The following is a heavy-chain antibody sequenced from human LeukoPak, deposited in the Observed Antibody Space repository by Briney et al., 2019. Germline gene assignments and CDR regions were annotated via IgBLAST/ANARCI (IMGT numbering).Heavy chain of an antibody. J-gene: IGHJ6*02. D-gene: IGHD1-1*01. Sequence: GASVKFSCKVSGYTLTELSLHWVRQAPGKGLEWMGRFDPEDGETIYARKFQGRVTMTEDTSTDTAYMELSSLRSEDTAVYFCAVSLTTGGYYGMDVWGQGTTVTVSS. CDR1: GYTLTELS. V-gene: IGHV1-24*01. CDR2: FDPEDGET. CDR3: AVSLTTGGYYGMDV.